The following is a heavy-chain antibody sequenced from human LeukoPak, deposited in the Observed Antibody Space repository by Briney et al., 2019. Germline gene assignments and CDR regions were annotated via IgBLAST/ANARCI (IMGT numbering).Heavy chain of an antibody. CDR2: IKQDGSEE. CDR1: GVTFSSYW. Sequence: GGSLRLSCAASGVTFSSYWMSWVRQAPGKGLEWVANIKQDGSEEYYVDSVKGRFTISRDNAKSSLYLQMNSLRAEDTAVYYCARRYFDYWGQGTLVTVSS. CDR3: ARRYFDY. J-gene: IGHJ4*02. V-gene: IGHV3-7*03.